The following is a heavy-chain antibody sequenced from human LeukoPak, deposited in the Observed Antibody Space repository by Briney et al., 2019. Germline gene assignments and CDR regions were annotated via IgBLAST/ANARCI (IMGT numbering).Heavy chain of an antibody. CDR1: GGSISSGSYY. CDR3: ARDGRDGYMDV. J-gene: IGHJ6*03. Sequence: SETLSLTCTVSGGSISSGSYYWSWVRQPAGEGLEWIGRIYTSGSTNYNPSLKSRVTISVDTSKNQFSLKLSSVTAADTAVYYCARDGRDGYMDVWGKGTTVTVSS. CDR2: IYTSGST. V-gene: IGHV4-61*02. D-gene: IGHD2-21*01.